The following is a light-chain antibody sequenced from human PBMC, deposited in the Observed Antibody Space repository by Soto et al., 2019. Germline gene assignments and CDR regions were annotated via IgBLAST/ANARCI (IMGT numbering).Light chain of an antibody. CDR2: EVS. CDR1: SSDVGGYNY. CDR3: SSYTSSSTLYV. Sequence: QSVLSLPASVSGSPRKSITISCTGTSSDVGGYNYVSWYQQHPGKAPELMIYEVSSRPSGVSNRFSGSKSGNKGSLTISGLQAEDEADYYCSSYTSSSTLYVFGTGTKVTVL. J-gene: IGLJ1*01. V-gene: IGLV2-14*01.